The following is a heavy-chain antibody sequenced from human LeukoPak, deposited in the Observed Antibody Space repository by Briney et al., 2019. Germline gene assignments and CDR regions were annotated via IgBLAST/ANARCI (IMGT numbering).Heavy chain of an antibody. V-gene: IGHV4-4*02. J-gene: IGHJ4*02. CDR2: IYHNGNT. Sequence: SETLSLTCAVSGGSLTNSNWWNWVRQSPGKGLEWIGEIYHNGNTNYNPSLKSRVTISVDTSKNQFSLKLSSVTAADTAVYYCARDGNYGSGSGGFDYWGQGTLVTVSS. CDR1: GGSLTNSNW. CDR3: ARDGNYGSGSGGFDY. D-gene: IGHD3-10*01.